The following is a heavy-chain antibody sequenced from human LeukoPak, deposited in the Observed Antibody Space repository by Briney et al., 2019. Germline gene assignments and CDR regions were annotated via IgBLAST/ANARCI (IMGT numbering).Heavy chain of an antibody. J-gene: IGHJ5*02. D-gene: IGHD2-15*01. V-gene: IGHV3-20*01. CDR3: ARDRGRYCSGCTCYDWFDP. Sequence: GGSLRLSCEASGFIFDDYGMRWVRQAPGKGLEWVSSINWNGGSTYYADSVKGRFTISRDNAKKSLYLQMNSLRAEDTALYHCARDRGRYCSGCTCYDWFDPWGQGTLVTVSS. CDR2: INWNGGST. CDR1: GFIFDDYG.